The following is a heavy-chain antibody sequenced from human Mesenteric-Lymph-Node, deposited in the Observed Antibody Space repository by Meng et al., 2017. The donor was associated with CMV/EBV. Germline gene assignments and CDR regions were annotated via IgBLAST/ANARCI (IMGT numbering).Heavy chain of an antibody. V-gene: IGHV3-23*01. J-gene: IGHJ4*02. CDR3: ARRGQV. CDR1: EYTFRYYA. CDR2: ILANGVTT. Sequence: ETLSLTCAASEYTFRYYAMDWVRQAPGKGLEWVSAILANGVTTYYADSVKGRFTISRDNSKNTLYLQMNSLRAEDTAVYFCARRGQVWGQGTLVTVSS.